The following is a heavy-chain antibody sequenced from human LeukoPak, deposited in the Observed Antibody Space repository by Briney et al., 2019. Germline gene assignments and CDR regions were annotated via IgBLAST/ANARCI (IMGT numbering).Heavy chain of an antibody. D-gene: IGHD2-15*01. Sequence: SVKVSCKASGGTFSSYAISWVRQAPGQGLEWMGGIIPILGTANYAQKFQGRVTITADESTSTAYMELSSLRSEDTAVYYCACHRDRRMVDYWGQGTLVTVSS. CDR3: ACHRDRRMVDY. CDR1: GGTFSSYA. V-gene: IGHV1-69*13. CDR2: IIPILGTA. J-gene: IGHJ4*02.